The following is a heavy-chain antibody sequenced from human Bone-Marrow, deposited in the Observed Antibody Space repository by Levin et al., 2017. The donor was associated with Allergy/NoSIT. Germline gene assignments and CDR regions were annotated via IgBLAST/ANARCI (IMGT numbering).Heavy chain of an antibody. J-gene: IGHJ4*02. V-gene: IGHV3-23*01. CDR3: AKPMYISYYYFDY. D-gene: IGHD1-26*01. Sequence: GESLKISCVASGVTFSTYAMSWVRQAPGKGLEWVSTVSSSGGNTYYADSVKGRFTISRDNSKNMLYLQMNSLRAEDTALYYCAKPMYISYYYFDYWGQGTLVTVSS. CDR1: GVTFSTYA. CDR2: VSSSGGNT.